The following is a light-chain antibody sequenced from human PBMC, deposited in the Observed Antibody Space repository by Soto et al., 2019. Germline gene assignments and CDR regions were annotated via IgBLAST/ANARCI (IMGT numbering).Light chain of an antibody. J-gene: IGLJ1*01. CDR3: SSYTDTSTFV. CDR1: SSDVGTYNY. CDR2: EVN. Sequence: QSALTQPPSASGSPGQSVTISCTGTSSDVGTYNYVSWYQQHPGKAPKLMIYEVNKRPAGVPDRFSGSKSGIMASLTVSGLQAEDEADYYCSSYTDTSTFVFGTGTKVTVL. V-gene: IGLV2-8*01.